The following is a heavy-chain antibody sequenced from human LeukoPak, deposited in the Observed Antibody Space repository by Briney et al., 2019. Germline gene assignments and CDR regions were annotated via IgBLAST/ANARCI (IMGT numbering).Heavy chain of an antibody. CDR2: IYYSGST. CDR3: ARAGGVKTAALDLDY. J-gene: IGHJ4*02. D-gene: IGHD6-25*01. Sequence: SETLSLTCTVSGGSISSSSYYWGWIRQPPGKGLEWIGSIYYSGSTYYNPSLKSRVTISVDTSKNQFSLKLSSVTAADTAVYYCARAGGVKTAALDLDYWGQGTLVTVSS. CDR1: GGSISSSSYY. V-gene: IGHV4-39*07.